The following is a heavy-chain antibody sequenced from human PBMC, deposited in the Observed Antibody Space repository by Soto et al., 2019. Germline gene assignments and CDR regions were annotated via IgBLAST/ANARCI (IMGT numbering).Heavy chain of an antibody. CDR3: ARHHDFWSGYWWFDP. D-gene: IGHD3-3*01. J-gene: IGHJ5*02. V-gene: IGHV4-59*08. CDR1: GGSISSYY. Sequence: SETLSLTCTVSGGSISSYYWSWIRQPPGKGLEWIGYIYYSGSTNYNPSLKSRVTISVDTSKNQFSLKLSSVTAADTAVYYCARHHDFWSGYWWFDPWGQGTLVTVS. CDR2: IYYSGST.